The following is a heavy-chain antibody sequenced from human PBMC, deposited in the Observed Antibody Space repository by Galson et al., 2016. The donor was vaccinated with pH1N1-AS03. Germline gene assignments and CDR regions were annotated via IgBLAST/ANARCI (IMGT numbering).Heavy chain of an antibody. V-gene: IGHV3-30*03. CDR2: ISYDGNNK. D-gene: IGHD3-22*01. CDR3: ARDAPPPGDSDSSGIFDH. Sequence: SLRLSCAASGFTFSIYGIHWVRQAPGKGLEWVAVISYDGNNKYYADSVKGRFTTSRDDSNNRLYLQMNSLRSEDTAVYYCARDAPPPGDSDSSGIFDHWGQGTLVTVSS. J-gene: IGHJ4*02. CDR1: GFTFSIYG.